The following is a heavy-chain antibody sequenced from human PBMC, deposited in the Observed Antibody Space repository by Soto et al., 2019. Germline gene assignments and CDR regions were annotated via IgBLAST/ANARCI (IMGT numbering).Heavy chain of an antibody. CDR1: GFSLSTSGVG. CDR3: AHSLAPKFHH. D-gene: IGHD2-15*01. CDR2: IYWDDDK. Sequence: QITLKESGPTLVKPTQTLTLTCTFSGFSLSTSGVGVGWIRQPPGKALEWLGIIYWDDDKRYSPSLKNRLTFTQGSSKNQGVLTMTNMDPVDTATYYCAHSLAPKFHHWGQGTLVTVSS. J-gene: IGHJ1*01. V-gene: IGHV2-5*02.